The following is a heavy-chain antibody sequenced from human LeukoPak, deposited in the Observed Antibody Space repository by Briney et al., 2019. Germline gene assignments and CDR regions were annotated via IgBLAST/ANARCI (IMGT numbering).Heavy chain of an antibody. CDR2: ISPSGDIT. CDR3: AKDDDWGRYKH. Sequence: PGGSLRLSCAGSGFSFSSHGMNWVRQAPGKGLGWVSGISPSGDITYYTDSVRGRFTISRDNFKNTLSLQVNSLRAEDTAMYYCAKDDDWGRYKHWGQGTLVTVSS. CDR1: GFSFSSHG. V-gene: IGHV3-23*01. J-gene: IGHJ1*01. D-gene: IGHD7-27*01.